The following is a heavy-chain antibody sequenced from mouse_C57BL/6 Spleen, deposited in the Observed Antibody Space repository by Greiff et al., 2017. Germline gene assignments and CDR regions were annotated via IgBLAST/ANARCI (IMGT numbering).Heavy chain of an antibody. V-gene: IGHV1-64*01. J-gene: IGHJ3*01. CDR1: GYTFTSYW. D-gene: IGHD2-2*01. Sequence: QVQLQQSGAELVKPGASVKLSCKASGYTFTSYWMHWVKQRPGQGLEWIGMIHPNSGSTNYNEKFKSKATLTVDKSSSTAYMQLSSLTSEDSAVYFCALYDGYGGFAYWGQGTLVTVSA. CDR2: IHPNSGST. CDR3: ALYDGYGGFAY.